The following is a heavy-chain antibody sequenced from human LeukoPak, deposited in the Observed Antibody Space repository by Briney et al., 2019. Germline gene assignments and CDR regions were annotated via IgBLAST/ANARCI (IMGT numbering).Heavy chain of an antibody. V-gene: IGHV4-34*01. CDR1: GGSFSGYY. D-gene: IGHD6-13*01. CDR2: INHSGST. Sequence: SETLSLTCAVYGGSFSGYYWSWIRQPPGKGLEWIGEINHSGSTNYNPSLKSRVTISVDTSENQFSLKLSSVTAADTAVYYCARDLAAAGGMDVWGRGTTVTVSS. J-gene: IGHJ6*02. CDR3: ARDLAAAGGMDV.